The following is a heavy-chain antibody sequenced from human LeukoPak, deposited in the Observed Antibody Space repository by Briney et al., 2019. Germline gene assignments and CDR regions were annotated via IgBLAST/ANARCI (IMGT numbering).Heavy chain of an antibody. CDR2: ISAYNGNT. Sequence: GASVKVSFKASGYTFTSYGISWVRQAPGQGLEWMGWISAYNGNTNYAQKLQGRVTMTTDTSTSTAYMELRSLRSDDTAVYYCARVGGVYYDSSGYPPKYFQHWGQGTLVTVSS. D-gene: IGHD3-22*01. J-gene: IGHJ1*01. V-gene: IGHV1-18*01. CDR1: GYTFTSYG. CDR3: ARVGGVYYDSSGYPPKYFQH.